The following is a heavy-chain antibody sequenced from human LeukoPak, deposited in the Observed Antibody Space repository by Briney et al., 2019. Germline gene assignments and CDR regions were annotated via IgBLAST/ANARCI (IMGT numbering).Heavy chain of an antibody. V-gene: IGHV3-33*01. D-gene: IGHD3-10*01. CDR3: ARDSSGKGGETPEGPDY. CDR2: IWYDGSNK. J-gene: IGHJ4*02. Sequence: GRSLRLSCAASGFTFSSYGMHWVRQAPGKGLEWVAVIWYDGSNKYYADSVKGRFTISRDNSKNTLYLQMNSLRAEDTAVYYCARDSSGKGGETPEGPDYWGQGTLVTVSS. CDR1: GFTFSSYG.